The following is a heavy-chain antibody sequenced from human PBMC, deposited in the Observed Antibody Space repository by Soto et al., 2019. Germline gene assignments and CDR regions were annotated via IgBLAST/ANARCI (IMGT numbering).Heavy chain of an antibody. J-gene: IGHJ5*02. V-gene: IGHV4-59*01. D-gene: IGHD3-9*01. CDR2: IYYSGST. CDR1: GGSISSYY. CDR3: ARDRLANWFDP. Sequence: SETLSLTCTVSGGSISSYYWNWIRQPPGKGLEWIGYIYYSGSTKYNPSLKSRVTISVDTSKNQFSLKLSSVTAADTAVYYCARDRLANWFDPWGQGXLVTVSS.